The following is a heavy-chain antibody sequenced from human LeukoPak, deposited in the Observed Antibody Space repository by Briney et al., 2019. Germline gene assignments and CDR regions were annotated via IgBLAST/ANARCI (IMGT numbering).Heavy chain of an antibody. CDR1: GYTFTSYY. D-gene: IGHD6-13*01. Sequence: ASVKVSCKASGYTFTSYYMHWVRQAPGQGLEWMGIINPSGGSTSYAQKFQGRVTMTRDMSTSTVYMELSSLRSEDTAVYYCARDGEQLSGSYYFDYWGQGTLVTVSS. V-gene: IGHV1-46*01. J-gene: IGHJ4*02. CDR3: ARDGEQLSGSYYFDY. CDR2: INPSGGST.